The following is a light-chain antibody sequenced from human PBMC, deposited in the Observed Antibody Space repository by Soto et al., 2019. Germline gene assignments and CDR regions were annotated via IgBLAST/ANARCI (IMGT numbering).Light chain of an antibody. CDR1: QSVSSY. Sequence: EVVMTQSPATVPVSLGERATLSCRASQSVSSYLAWYQQKPGQAPRPLIYDASNRATGIPARFSGSGSGTDFTLTISSLEPEDFAVYYCQQRSTWRNTFGGGTKVDIK. CDR3: QQRSTWRNT. CDR2: DAS. V-gene: IGKV3-11*01. J-gene: IGKJ4*01.